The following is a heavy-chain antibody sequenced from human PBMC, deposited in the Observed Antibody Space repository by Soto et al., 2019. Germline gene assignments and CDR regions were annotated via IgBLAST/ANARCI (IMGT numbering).Heavy chain of an antibody. D-gene: IGHD2-8*01. Sequence: QVQLQESGPGLVKPSQTLSLTCTVSGGSISSGDYYWSWIRHHPGKGLVWIGFISYSGSTYYNPSLMRRVTISVDTSKNQFSLRLSSVTAAHTAVYYCARARVFNTQYYYYGMNVWAQGTTVTVSS. CDR3: ARARVFNTQYYYYGMNV. V-gene: IGHV4-31*03. CDR2: ISYSGST. CDR1: GGSISSGDYY. J-gene: IGHJ6*02.